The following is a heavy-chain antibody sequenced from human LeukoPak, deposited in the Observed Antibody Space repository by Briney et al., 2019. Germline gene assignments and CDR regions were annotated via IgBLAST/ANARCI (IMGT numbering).Heavy chain of an antibody. Sequence: GGSLRLSCAASGFTLNTYWMHGVRQAAGKGLVWVSRINTDGSSISYADSVKGRFTISRDNAKNTLYLQMNSLRAEDTAVYYCASSSNDWTNCDYWGQGTLVTVSS. CDR1: GFTLNTYW. CDR3: ASSSNDWTNCDY. D-gene: IGHD3-9*01. V-gene: IGHV3-74*01. J-gene: IGHJ4*02. CDR2: INTDGSSI.